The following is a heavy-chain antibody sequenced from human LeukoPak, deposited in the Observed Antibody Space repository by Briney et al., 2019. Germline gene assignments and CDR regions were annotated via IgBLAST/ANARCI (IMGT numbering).Heavy chain of an antibody. Sequence: RGSLRLSCAASGFTFSSYWMSWVRQAPEKGLEWVANIKQDVSEKYYVDSVKGRFTISRDNAKNSLYLQMNSLGAEETGVYYCAREEDYGGNPDYWGQGTLVTVSS. CDR3: AREEDYGGNPDY. CDR2: IKQDVSEK. CDR1: GFTFSSYW. D-gene: IGHD4-23*01. V-gene: IGHV3-7*01. J-gene: IGHJ4*02.